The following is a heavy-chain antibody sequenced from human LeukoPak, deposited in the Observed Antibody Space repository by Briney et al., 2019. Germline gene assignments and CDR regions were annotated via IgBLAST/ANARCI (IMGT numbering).Heavy chain of an antibody. CDR3: ARVYDFWSGYLGGYFDY. J-gene: IGHJ4*02. V-gene: IGHV4-61*01. CDR2: IYYSGST. CDR1: GGSISSGSYY. Sequence: PSETLSLTCTVSGGSISSGSYYWSWIRQPPGKGLEWIGYIYYSGSTNYNPSLKSRVTISVDTSKNQFSLKLSSVTAADTAVYYCARVYDFWSGYLGGYFDYWGQGTLVTVSS. D-gene: IGHD3-3*01.